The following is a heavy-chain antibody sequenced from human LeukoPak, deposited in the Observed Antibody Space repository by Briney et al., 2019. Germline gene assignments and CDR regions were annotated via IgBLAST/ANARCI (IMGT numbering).Heavy chain of an antibody. J-gene: IGHJ3*02. CDR1: GGSISSSDW. V-gene: IGHV4-4*02. D-gene: IGHD3-22*01. CDR3: AGDSSGYYYGAFDI. Sequence: SETLSLTCAFSGGSISSSDWWSWVRQLPGKGLEWTGEIYHSGSTNYNPSLKSRVTISVDKSKNQFSLKLSSVTAADTAVYYCAGDSSGYYYGAFDIWGQGTMVTVSS. CDR2: IYHSGST.